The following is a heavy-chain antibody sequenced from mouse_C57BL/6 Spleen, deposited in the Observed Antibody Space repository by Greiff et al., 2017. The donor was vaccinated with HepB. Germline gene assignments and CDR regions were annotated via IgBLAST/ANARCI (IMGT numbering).Heavy chain of an antibody. CDR1: GFTFSDYG. CDR3: ARQGIYYGYDEAYFDY. J-gene: IGHJ2*01. V-gene: IGHV5-15*01. CDR2: ISNLAYSI. Sequence: DVKLVESGGGLVQPGGSLKLSCAASGFTFSDYGMAWVRQAPRKGPEWVAFISNLAYSIYYADTVTGRFTISRENAKNTLYLEMSSLRSEDTAMYYCARQGIYYGYDEAYFDYWGQGTTLTVSS. D-gene: IGHD2-2*01.